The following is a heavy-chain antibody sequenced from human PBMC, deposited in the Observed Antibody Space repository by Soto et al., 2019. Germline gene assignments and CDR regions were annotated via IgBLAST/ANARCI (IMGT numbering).Heavy chain of an antibody. CDR2: IYYSGST. D-gene: IGHD5-12*01. Sequence: SETLSLTCTVSGGSISSYYWSWIRQPPGKGLEWIGYIYYSGSTNYNPSLKSRVTISVDTSKNQFSLKLSSVTAADTAVYYCARGLSKQYSGYDYDYYYYMDVWGKGTTVTVSS. J-gene: IGHJ6*03. V-gene: IGHV4-59*08. CDR1: GGSISSYY. CDR3: ARGLSKQYSGYDYDYYYYMDV.